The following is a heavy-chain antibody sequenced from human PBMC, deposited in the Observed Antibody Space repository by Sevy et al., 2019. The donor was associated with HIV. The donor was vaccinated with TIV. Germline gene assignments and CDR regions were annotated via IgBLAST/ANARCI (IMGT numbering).Heavy chain of an antibody. CDR3: ARETPRYSSSWYEVRPGYYYGMDV. CDR1: GFTFSSYG. J-gene: IGHJ6*02. D-gene: IGHD6-13*01. CDR2: IWYDGSNK. Sequence: GSLRLSCAASGFTFSSYGMHWVRQAPGKGLEWVAVIWYDGSNKYYADSVKGRFTISRDNSKNTLYLQMNSLRAEDTAVYYCARETPRYSSSWYEVRPGYYYGMDVWGQGTTVTVSS. V-gene: IGHV3-33*01.